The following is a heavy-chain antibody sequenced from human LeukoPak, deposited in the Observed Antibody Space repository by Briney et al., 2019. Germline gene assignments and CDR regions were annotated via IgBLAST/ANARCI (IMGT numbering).Heavy chain of an antibody. CDR3: ARGGGPYCGGDCYSSGDY. V-gene: IGHV1-69*06. D-gene: IGHD2-21*02. CDR2: IIPIFGTA. CDR1: GGTFSSYA. J-gene: IGHJ4*02. Sequence: SVKVSCKASGGTFSSYAISWVRQAPGQGLEWMGGIIPIFGTANYAQKFQGRVTITADKSTSTAYMELSSLRSEDTAVYYCARGGGPYCGGDCYSSGDYWGQGTLVTVSS.